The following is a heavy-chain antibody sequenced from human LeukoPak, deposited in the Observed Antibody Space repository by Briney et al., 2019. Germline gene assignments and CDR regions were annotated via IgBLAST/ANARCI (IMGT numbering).Heavy chain of an antibody. Sequence: GGSLRLSCAASGFTFSSYAMSWVRQAPGKGLGWVSAISGSGGSTYYADSVKGRFTISRDNSKNTLYLQMNSLRAEDTAVYYCAKDLTFGGEYYFDYWGQGTLVTVSS. CDR1: GFTFSSYA. V-gene: IGHV3-23*01. CDR2: ISGSGGST. CDR3: AKDLTFGGEYYFDY. D-gene: IGHD3-16*01. J-gene: IGHJ4*02.